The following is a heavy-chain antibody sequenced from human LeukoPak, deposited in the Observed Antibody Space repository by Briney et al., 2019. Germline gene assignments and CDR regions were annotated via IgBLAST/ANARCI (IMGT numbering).Heavy chain of an antibody. Sequence: SETLSLTCAVYGGSYSGYYWSWIRQPPGKGLEWIGEINHSGSTNYNPSLKSRVTISVDTSKNQFSLKLSSVTAADTAVYYCARGVYYFDYWGQGTLVTVSS. CDR1: GGSYSGYY. CDR3: ARGVYYFDY. J-gene: IGHJ4*02. V-gene: IGHV4-34*01. CDR2: INHSGST.